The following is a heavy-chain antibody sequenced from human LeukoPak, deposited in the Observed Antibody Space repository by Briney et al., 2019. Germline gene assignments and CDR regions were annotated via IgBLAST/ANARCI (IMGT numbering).Heavy chain of an antibody. CDR3: ARAYSSGHTAAVY. CDR1: GFTFSSYS. D-gene: IGHD6-19*01. CDR2: ISSSSSYI. Sequence: GGSLRLSCAASGFTFSSYSMNWVRQAPGKGLEWVSSISSSSSYIYYADSVKGRFTISRDNAKNAVYLQRNSLRAEDTAVYYCARAYSSGHTAAVYWGQGTLVTVSS. V-gene: IGHV3-21*01. J-gene: IGHJ4*02.